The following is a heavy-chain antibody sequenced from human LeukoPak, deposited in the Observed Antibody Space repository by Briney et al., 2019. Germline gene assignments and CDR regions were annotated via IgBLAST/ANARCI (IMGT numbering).Heavy chain of an antibody. J-gene: IGHJ4*02. CDR2: IYTSGST. CDR3: ARHPGYYGSGSYYTSQGSSSYADY. D-gene: IGHD3-10*01. Sequence: PSETLSLTCTVSGDSISSFYWSWIRQPAGKGLQWIGRIYTSGSTNYNPSLKSRVTMSVDTSKNQFSLKLTSVTAADTAVYYCARHPGYYGSGSYYTSQGSSSYADYWGQGTLVTVSS. V-gene: IGHV4-4*07. CDR1: GDSISSFY.